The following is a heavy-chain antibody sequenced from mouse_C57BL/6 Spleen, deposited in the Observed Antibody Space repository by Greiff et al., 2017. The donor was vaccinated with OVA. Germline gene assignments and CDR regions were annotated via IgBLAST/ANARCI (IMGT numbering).Heavy chain of an antibody. V-gene: IGHV1-42*01. CDR1: GYSFTGYY. CDR3: ARSRGGYDYEDY. Sequence: VQLKESGPELVKPGASVKISCKASGYSFTGYYMNWVKQSPEKSLEWIGEINPSTGGTTYNQKFKAKATLTVDKSSSTAYMQLKSLTSEDSAVYYCARSRGGYDYEDYWGQGTTLTVSS. CDR2: INPSTGGT. D-gene: IGHD2-4*01. J-gene: IGHJ2*01.